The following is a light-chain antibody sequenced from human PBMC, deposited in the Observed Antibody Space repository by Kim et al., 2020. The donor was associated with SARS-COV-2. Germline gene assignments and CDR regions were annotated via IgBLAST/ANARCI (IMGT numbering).Light chain of an antibody. CDR1: SGHSCDS. CDR3: ETWDSNNPVV. J-gene: IGLJ2*01. Sequence: VKPTGTLSSGHSCDSIAWHPQQPGKAPRYLMKVEGSGSYNKGSGVPDRFSGASSGADRYLTISNLQSEDEADYYCETWDSNNPVVFGGGTQLTVL. V-gene: IGLV4-60*03. CDR2: VEGSGSY.